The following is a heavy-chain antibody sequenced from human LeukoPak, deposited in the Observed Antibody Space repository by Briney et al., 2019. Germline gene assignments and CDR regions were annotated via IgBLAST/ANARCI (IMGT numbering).Heavy chain of an antibody. CDR3: ARDAQRGFDYSNSLKY. CDR2: IWSDGSNR. V-gene: IGHV3-33*01. Sequence: GGSLRLSCVASGFIFSHYGMHWVRQAPGKGLEWVAVIWSDGSNRFYAGSVKGRFTISRDNSQNTVFLQMNSLRAEDAAMYYCARDAQRGFDYSNSLKYWGHGILVTVSS. D-gene: IGHD4-11*01. CDR1: GFIFSHYG. J-gene: IGHJ4*01.